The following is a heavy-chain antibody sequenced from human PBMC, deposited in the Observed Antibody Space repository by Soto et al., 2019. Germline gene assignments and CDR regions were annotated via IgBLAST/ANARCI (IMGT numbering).Heavy chain of an antibody. CDR2: ISYDGSNK. CDR3: ARDRLRYNWNDFPYYYYGMDV. V-gene: IGHV3-30-3*01. D-gene: IGHD1-1*01. J-gene: IGHJ6*02. Sequence: QVPLVESGGGVVQPGRSLRLSCAASGFTFSSYAMHWVRQAPGKGLEWVADISYDGSNKYYADSVKGRFTISRDNSKNTLYLQMNSLRAEDTAVYYCARDRLRYNWNDFPYYYYGMDVWGQGTTVTVSS. CDR1: GFTFSSYA.